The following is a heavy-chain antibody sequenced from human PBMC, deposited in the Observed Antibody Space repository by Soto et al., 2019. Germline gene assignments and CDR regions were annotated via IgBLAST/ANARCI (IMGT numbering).Heavy chain of an antibody. CDR2: IYYSGST. CDR3: ARHPQEVWHWFDP. Sequence: QVQLQESGPGLVKPSQTLSLTCTVSGGSISSVGYYWIWIRQHPGKGLEWIGYIYYSGSTYYNPSLKSRVTISVATSKNQFSLKLSSVTAADTAVYYCARHPQEVWHWFDPWGQGTLVTVSS. J-gene: IGHJ5*02. CDR1: GGSISSVGYY. V-gene: IGHV4-31*03. D-gene: IGHD1-20*01.